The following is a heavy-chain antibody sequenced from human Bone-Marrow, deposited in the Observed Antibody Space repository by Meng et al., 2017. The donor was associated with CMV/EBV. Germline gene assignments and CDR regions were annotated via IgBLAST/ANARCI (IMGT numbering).Heavy chain of an antibody. CDR3: YSPESDY. V-gene: IGHV3-74*01. D-gene: IGHD4-11*01. CDR2: INSGGSST. Sequence: GESLKISCAASGFTFSSYWMHWVRQAPGKGLVWVSRINSGGSSTSYSDSVKDRFTISRDNAKNTLYLQMNSLRAEDTAVYYCYSPESDYWGQGTLVTVSS. CDR1: GFTFSSYW. J-gene: IGHJ4*02.